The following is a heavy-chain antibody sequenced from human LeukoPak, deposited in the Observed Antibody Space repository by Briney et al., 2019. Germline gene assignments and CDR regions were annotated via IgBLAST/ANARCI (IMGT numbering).Heavy chain of an antibody. CDR1: GYTFTSYY. CDR2: INPSGGST. CDR3: ARDACSTTICQAGGNWFDP. Sequence: ASVKVSRKASGYTFTSYYMHWVRQAPGQGLEWMGIINPSGGSTSYAQKFQGRVTMTRDTSTSTVYMELSSLRSEDTAVYYCARDACSTTICQAGGNWFDPWGQGTLVIVS. J-gene: IGHJ5*02. D-gene: IGHD2-2*01. V-gene: IGHV1-46*01.